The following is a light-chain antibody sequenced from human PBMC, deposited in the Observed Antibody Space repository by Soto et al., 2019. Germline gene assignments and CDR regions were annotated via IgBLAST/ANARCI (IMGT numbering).Light chain of an antibody. J-gene: IGKJ1*01. Sequence: DVQITESPSTLSASVRDRFTITCRASQSISSWLAWYKQKPGKAPKLLIYKASSLESGVPSRFSGSGSGTEFTLTISSLQPDDFETYYCQQYNSYPWPFGQGTKVDIK. CDR3: QQYNSYPWP. V-gene: IGKV1-5*03. CDR2: KAS. CDR1: QSISSW.